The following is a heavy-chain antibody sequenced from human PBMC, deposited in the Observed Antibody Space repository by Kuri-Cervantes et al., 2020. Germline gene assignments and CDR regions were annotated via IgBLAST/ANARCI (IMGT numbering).Heavy chain of an antibody. CDR2: ISGSGGST. CDR1: GFTFSSYA. D-gene: IGHD3-9*01. J-gene: IGHJ6*02. V-gene: IGHV3-23*01. Sequence: GESLKISCAASGFTFSSYAMSWVRQAPGKGLEWVSAISGSGGSTYYADSVKGRFTISRDNSKNTLYLQMNSLRAEDTAVYYCARDHYDILTGYETYYYYYGMDVWGQGTTVTVSS. CDR3: ARDHYDILTGYETYYYYYGMDV.